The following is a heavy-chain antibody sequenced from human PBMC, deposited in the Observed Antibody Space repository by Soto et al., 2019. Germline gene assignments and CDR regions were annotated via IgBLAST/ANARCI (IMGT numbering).Heavy chain of an antibody. V-gene: IGHV4-61*01. CDR2: IYYSGTT. CDR1: GGSVSSGFYY. J-gene: IGHJ4*02. D-gene: IGHD1-26*01. CDR3: ARGRYSYGNFDF. Sequence: QVQLQESGPGLVKPSETLSLTCTVSGGSVSSGFYYWTWIRQSSGKGPEWIGYIYYSGTTSYHPSLTSRVTMSRDTSKNLFSLELNSVTAADTAVYYCARGRYSYGNFDFWGRGTLVTVSS.